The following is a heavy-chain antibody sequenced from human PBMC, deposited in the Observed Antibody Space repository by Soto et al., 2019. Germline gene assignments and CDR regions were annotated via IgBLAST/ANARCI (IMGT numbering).Heavy chain of an antibody. CDR3: AREEVAYYGSGSYNWFDP. J-gene: IGHJ5*02. V-gene: IGHV4-31*03. CDR1: GGSINSGGYY. Sequence: QVQLQESGPGLVKPSQTLSLTCTVSGGSINSGGYYWSWIRQHPGKGLEWIGYFYNSGSTYYNPSLKRRITISVDTSKNQFSLKLSSVTVADTAVYYCAREEVAYYGSGSYNWFDPWGQGTLVTVSS. CDR2: FYNSGST. D-gene: IGHD3-10*01.